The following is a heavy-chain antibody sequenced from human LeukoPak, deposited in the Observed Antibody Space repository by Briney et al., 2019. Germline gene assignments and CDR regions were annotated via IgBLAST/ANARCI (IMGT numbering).Heavy chain of an antibody. Sequence: PGGSLRLSCAASGFTFSSYSMNWVRQAPGKGLEWLSYISSSSSTIYYADSVKGRFTISRDNAKNSLYLQMNSLRAEDTAVYYCARDILTGSQSRFQHWGQGTLVTVSS. J-gene: IGHJ1*01. CDR2: ISSSSSTI. CDR3: ARDILTGSQSRFQH. CDR1: GFTFSSYS. D-gene: IGHD3-9*01. V-gene: IGHV3-48*04.